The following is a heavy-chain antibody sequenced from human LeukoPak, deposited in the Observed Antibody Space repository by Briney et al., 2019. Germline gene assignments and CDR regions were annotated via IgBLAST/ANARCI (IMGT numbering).Heavy chain of an antibody. D-gene: IGHD6-19*01. CDR3: SKRFRGSSGWDFDY. V-gene: IGHV3-30*18. J-gene: IGHJ4*02. CDR1: GGYMSSYY. Sequence: LSLTCTVSGGYMSSYYWSWIRQPPGKGLEWVEVVSYDGSSTYYGDSVKGRFTISRDNSKNTLYLQMNSLRTEDTAVYYCSKRFRGSSGWDFDYWGQGTLVTVSS. CDR2: VSYDGSST.